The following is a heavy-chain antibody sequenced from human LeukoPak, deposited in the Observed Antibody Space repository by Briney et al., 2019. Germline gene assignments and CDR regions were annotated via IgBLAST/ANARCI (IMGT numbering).Heavy chain of an antibody. D-gene: IGHD1-1*01. V-gene: IGHV3-23*01. CDR3: AKGTTDFDY. CDR1: GFTFSNSA. CDR2: ISNSGGAT. J-gene: IGHJ4*02. Sequence: PGGSLRLFCAASGFTFSNSAMNWVRQAPGEGLEWVSTISNSGGATYYADSVKGRFTISRDNSKHTLYLQMNSLRVEDTALYYCAKGTTDFDYWGQGTRVIVSS.